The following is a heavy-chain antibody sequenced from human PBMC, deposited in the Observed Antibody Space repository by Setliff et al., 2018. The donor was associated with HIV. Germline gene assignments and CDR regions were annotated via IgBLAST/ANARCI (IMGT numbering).Heavy chain of an antibody. Sequence: GGSLRLSCAASGFTFDDYAMHWVRQAPGKGLEWVSLISWDGGSTYYADSVKGRFTISRDNSKNSLYLQMNSLRAEDTALYYCAKGAGYYYYGMDVWGQGTTVTVSS. CDR3: AKGAGYYYYGMDV. CDR1: GFTFDDYA. V-gene: IGHV3-43D*04. J-gene: IGHJ6*02. CDR2: ISWDGGST.